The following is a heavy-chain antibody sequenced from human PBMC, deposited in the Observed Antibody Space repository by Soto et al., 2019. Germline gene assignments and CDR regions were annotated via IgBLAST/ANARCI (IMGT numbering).Heavy chain of an antibody. CDR3: ARQGMDV. J-gene: IGHJ6*02. CDR2: IYSGGST. Sequence: GGSLRLSCAASEFTFSRYSFNWVRQAPGKGLEWVSVIYSGGSTYYADSVKGRFTISRDNSKNTLYLQMNSLRAEDTAVYYCARQGMDVWGQGTAVTVSS. V-gene: IGHV3-66*04. CDR1: EFTFSRYS.